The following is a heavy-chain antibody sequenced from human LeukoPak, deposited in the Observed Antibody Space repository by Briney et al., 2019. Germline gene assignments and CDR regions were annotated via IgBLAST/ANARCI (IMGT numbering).Heavy chain of an antibody. CDR3: ARLPLYSKAGPPLDY. J-gene: IGHJ4*02. Sequence: GGSLRLSCAASGFTFSSHSMNWVRQAPGKGLEWISYISSSSSLIYYADSVKGRFTISRDNVKNSLYLQMNSLRAEDMAVYYCARLPLYSKAGPPLDYWGQGTLVTVSS. D-gene: IGHD4-11*01. V-gene: IGHV3-48*01. CDR1: GFTFSSHS. CDR2: ISSSSSLI.